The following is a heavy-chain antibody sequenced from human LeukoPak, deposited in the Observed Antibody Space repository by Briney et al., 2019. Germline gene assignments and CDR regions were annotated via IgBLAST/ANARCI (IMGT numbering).Heavy chain of an antibody. D-gene: IGHD6-19*01. V-gene: IGHV4-34*01. CDR2: INHSGST. CDR3: ARDNFKGIAVAGNAFDI. CDR1: GGSFSGYY. J-gene: IGHJ3*02. Sequence: PSETLSLTCAVYGGSFSGYYWSWIRQPPGKGLEWIGEINHSGSTNYNPSLKSRVTMSVDTSKNQFSLKLSSVTAADTAVYYCARDNFKGIAVAGNAFDIWGQGTMVTVSS.